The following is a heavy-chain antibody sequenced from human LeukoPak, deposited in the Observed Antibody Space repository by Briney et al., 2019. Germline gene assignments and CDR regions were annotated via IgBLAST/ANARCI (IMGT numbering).Heavy chain of an antibody. CDR2: MSSSDYTK. CDR3: ARVPPGVLITTTRYYFDY. CDR1: GSTFNDYF. V-gene: IGHV3-11*01. Sequence: GGSLRLSCEASGSTFNDYFLGWIRQAPGKGLEWVSHMSSSDYTKYYADSVKGRFTVSRDNAKNSLYLQMNSLRAEDTAVFYCARVPPGVLITTTRYYFDYWGQGTLVTVSS. J-gene: IGHJ4*02. D-gene: IGHD1-26*01.